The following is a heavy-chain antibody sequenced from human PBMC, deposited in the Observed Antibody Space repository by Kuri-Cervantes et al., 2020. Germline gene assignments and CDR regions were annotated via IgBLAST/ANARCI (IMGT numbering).Heavy chain of an antibody. Sequence: SETLSLTCTVSGGSMSSYYCSWIRQPPGKGLEWIGYIYYSGSTNYNPSLKSRVTISVDTSKNQFSLKLSSVTAADTAVYYCARNGSPVWQQLVPNYYYYMDVWGKGTTVTVSS. CDR1: GGSMSSYY. D-gene: IGHD6-13*01. J-gene: IGHJ6*03. CDR2: IYYSGST. V-gene: IGHV4-59*01. CDR3: ARNGSPVWQQLVPNYYYYMDV.